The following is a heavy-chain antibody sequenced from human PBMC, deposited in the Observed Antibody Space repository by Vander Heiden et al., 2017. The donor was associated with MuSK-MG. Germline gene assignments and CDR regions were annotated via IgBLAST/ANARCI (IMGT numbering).Heavy chain of an antibody. CDR2: IWYDGSNK. D-gene: IGHD1-20*01. Sequence: QVQLVESGGGVVQPGRSLRLSCAAPGFTFRSYGMHWVRQAPGKGLEWVAVIWYDGSNKYYADSVKGRFTISRDNSKNTLYLQMNSLRAEDTAVYYCARAYNWNDGDYGMDVWGQGTTVTVSS. CDR3: ARAYNWNDGDYGMDV. CDR1: GFTFRSYG. J-gene: IGHJ6*02. V-gene: IGHV3-33*01.